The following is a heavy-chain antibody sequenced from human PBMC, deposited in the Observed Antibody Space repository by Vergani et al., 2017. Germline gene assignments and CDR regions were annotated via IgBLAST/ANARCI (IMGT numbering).Heavy chain of an antibody. CDR1: ESSFISNE. Sequence: EVMLVQSGEEVKKPGESLKISCKYSESSFISNEIAWVRQMSGKGLQWMGNINPIDSKIAYSPSFQGQAIMSLDKSITTAYLQWRSLKASDTAIYYCTRHVPCGDGACLHFDHWGQGTQVTVSS. D-gene: IGHD2-21*01. CDR3: TRHVPCGDGACLHFDH. J-gene: IGHJ4*02. V-gene: IGHV5-51*01. CDR2: INPIDSKI.